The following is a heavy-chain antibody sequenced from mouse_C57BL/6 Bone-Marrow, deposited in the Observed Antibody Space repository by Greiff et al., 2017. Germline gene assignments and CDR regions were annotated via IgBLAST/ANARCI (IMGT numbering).Heavy chain of an antibody. CDR2: IDPENGDT. CDR1: GFNIKDDY. V-gene: IGHV14-4*01. J-gene: IGHJ4*01. Sequence: EVQGVESGAELVRPGASVKLSCTASGFNIKDDYMHWVKQRPEQGLEWIGWIDPENGDTEYASKFQGKATITADTSSNTAYLQLSSLTSEDTAVYYCTTVYDGSSYYYAMDYWGQGTSVTVSS. D-gene: IGHD1-1*01. CDR3: TTVYDGSSYYYAMDY.